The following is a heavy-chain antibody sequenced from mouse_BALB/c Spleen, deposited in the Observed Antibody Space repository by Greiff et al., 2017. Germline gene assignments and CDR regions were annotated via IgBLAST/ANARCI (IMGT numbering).Heavy chain of an antibody. CDR2: IWAGGST. D-gene: IGHD2-14*01. J-gene: IGHJ4*01. V-gene: IGHV2-9*02. CDR3: ARDALLKAYAMDY. CDR1: GFSLTSYG. Sequence: QVQLKESGPGLVAPSQSLSITCTVSGFSLTSYGVNWVSQPPGKGLEWLGVIWAGGSTNYNSAIMSRLSISKDNSKSQVFLKMNSLQTDDTAMYYCARDALLKAYAMDYWGQGTSVTVSS.